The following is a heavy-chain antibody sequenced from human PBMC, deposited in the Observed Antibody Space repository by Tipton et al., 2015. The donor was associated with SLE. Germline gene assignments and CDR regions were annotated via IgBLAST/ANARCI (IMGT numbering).Heavy chain of an antibody. CDR2: IRSKAYGGTT. Sequence: SLRLSCTASGFTFGDYAMSWVRQAPGKGLEWVGFIRSKAYGGTTEYAASVKGRFTISRDDSKSIAYLQMNSLKTEDTAVYYCTRLVKPSTGRYFDYWGQGTLVTVSS. J-gene: IGHJ4*02. V-gene: IGHV3-49*04. D-gene: IGHD1-1*01. CDR1: GFTFGDYA. CDR3: TRLVKPSTGRYFDY.